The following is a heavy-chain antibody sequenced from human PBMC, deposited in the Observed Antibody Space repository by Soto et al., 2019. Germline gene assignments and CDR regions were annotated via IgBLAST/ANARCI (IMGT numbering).Heavy chain of an antibody. J-gene: IGHJ6*02. Sequence: QVQLVQSGAEVKKPGASVKVSCKASGYTFTSYGISWVRQAPGQGLEWMGWISAYNGNTNYAQKLQGRVTMTTDTSKSIAYRGLRSLRSDSTAVYYCAGGGGGYVWYGMDVWGQGTTVTVSS. CDR3: AGGGGGYVWYGMDV. V-gene: IGHV1-18*01. CDR1: GYTFTSYG. D-gene: IGHD5-12*01. CDR2: ISAYNGNT.